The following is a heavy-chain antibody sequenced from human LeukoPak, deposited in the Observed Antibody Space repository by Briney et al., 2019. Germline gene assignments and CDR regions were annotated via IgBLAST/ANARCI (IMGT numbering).Heavy chain of an antibody. D-gene: IGHD4-23*01. V-gene: IGHV4-59*01. CDR3: ARVGNSIDY. J-gene: IGHJ4*02. Sequence: PSETLSLTCTVSGGSISSYYWSWIRQPPGKGLEWIGYIYYSGSTNYNPSLKSRVTISVDTSKNQFSLKLSSVTAADTAVYYCARVGNSIDYWGQGTLVTVSS. CDR1: GGSISSYY. CDR2: IYYSGST.